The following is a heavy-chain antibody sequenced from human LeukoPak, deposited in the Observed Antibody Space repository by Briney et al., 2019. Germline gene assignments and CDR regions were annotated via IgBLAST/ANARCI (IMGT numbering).Heavy chain of an antibody. CDR2: ISSSSSYI. J-gene: IGHJ4*02. CDR1: GVTFSSYS. V-gene: IGHV3-21*01. CDR3: ASRRITIFGVVISDY. Sequence: GGSLRLSCAASGVTFSSYSMNWVRQAPGKGLEWVSSISSSSSYIYYADSVKGRFTISRDNAKNSLYLQMNSLRAEDTAVYYCASRRITIFGVVISDYWGQGTLVTVSS. D-gene: IGHD3-3*01.